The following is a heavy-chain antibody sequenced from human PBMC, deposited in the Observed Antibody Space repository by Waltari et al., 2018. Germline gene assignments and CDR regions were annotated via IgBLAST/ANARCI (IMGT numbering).Heavy chain of an antibody. V-gene: IGHV4-4*09. J-gene: IGHJ4*02. Sequence: QVQLQESGPGLVKPSETLSLTCTVSGGSISSYYWSWIRQPPGKGLEWIGYIDTSGSTNYNPSLKSRVTISVDTSKNQCSLKLSSVTAADTAVYYCASLEYSSSFPLLYWGQGTLVTVSS. CDR2: IDTSGST. CDR1: GGSISSYY. CDR3: ASLEYSSSFPLLY. D-gene: IGHD6-6*01.